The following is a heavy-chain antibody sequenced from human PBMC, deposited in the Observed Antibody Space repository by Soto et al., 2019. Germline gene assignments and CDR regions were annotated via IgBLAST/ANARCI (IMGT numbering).Heavy chain of an antibody. V-gene: IGHV3-74*01. Sequence: EVHLVESGGDLVQPGGSLRLSCAASEFTFSGYWMHWVRQVPGKGLVWVSRIRGDGGDTNYADSVRGRFTISRDNAKNTLYLQMNSLRAEETAVYYCARDQVAGSGSLDYWGQGPLVTVSS. J-gene: IGHJ4*02. CDR2: IRGDGGDT. CDR3: ARDQVAGSGSLDY. CDR1: EFTFSGYW. D-gene: IGHD3-10*01.